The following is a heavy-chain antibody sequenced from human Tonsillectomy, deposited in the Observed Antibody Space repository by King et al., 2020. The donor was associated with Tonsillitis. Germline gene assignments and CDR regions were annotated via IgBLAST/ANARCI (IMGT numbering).Heavy chain of an antibody. Sequence: HVQLVESGRGVVQPGRFLRLSCAASGFTFSSYPMHWVRQAPGKGLEWVAVISFDGSDKYYADSVKGRFTISRDNSKNTLFLQMSSLRAEDTAVYYCARESLASEYSSSWYELLDYWGPGTLVTVSS. CDR2: ISFDGSDK. CDR1: GFTFSSYP. D-gene: IGHD6-13*01. CDR3: ARESLASEYSSSWYELLDY. V-gene: IGHV3-30*04. J-gene: IGHJ4*02.